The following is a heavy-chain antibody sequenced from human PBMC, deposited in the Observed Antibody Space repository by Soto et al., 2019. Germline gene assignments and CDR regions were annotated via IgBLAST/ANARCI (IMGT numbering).Heavy chain of an antibody. J-gene: IGHJ6*02. D-gene: IGHD3-9*01. CDR1: GFTFSSHS. Sequence: EVQLVESGGGLVKPGGSLRLSCAASGFTFSSHSMNWVRQAPGKGLEWVSSISSSSSYIYYADSVKGRFTISRDNAKNSLYLQMNSLRAEDTAVYYCARDGADILTGYYYYYGMDVWGQGTTVTVSS. V-gene: IGHV3-21*01. CDR3: ARDGADILTGYYYYYGMDV. CDR2: ISSSSSYI.